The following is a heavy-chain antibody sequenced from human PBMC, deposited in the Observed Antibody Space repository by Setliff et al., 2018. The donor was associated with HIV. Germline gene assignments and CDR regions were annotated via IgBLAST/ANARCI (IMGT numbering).Heavy chain of an antibody. J-gene: IGHJ3*02. V-gene: IGHV1-3*01. CDR1: GYTFISYA. D-gene: IGHD3-3*01. Sequence: ASVKVSCKASGYTFISYAIHWVRQAPGQRLEWMGWITVGDGNTKYSQKFQGRVTITRDTSASTAYVELSSLRSEDTAVYYCARGLGDYYRFEFWSGLMGGAFDIWGQGTMVTVSS. CDR2: ITVGDGNT. CDR3: ARGLGDYYRFEFWSGLMGGAFDI.